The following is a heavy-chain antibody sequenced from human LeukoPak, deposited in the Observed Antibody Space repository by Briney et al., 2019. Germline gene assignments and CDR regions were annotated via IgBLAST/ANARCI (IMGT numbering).Heavy chain of an antibody. V-gene: IGHV3-23*01. J-gene: IGHJ4*02. CDR2: ITGSGTYT. CDR3: AKWGFTYGPGYFDF. D-gene: IGHD4-17*01. Sequence: PGGSLRLSCGASGFIFSTYAMSWVRQAPGKGLEWVSTITGSGTYTYYADFVKGRFTISRDNSRETLYLQMDSLRVEDMATYYCAKWGFTYGPGYFDFWGQGTLVTVSS. CDR1: GFIFSTYA.